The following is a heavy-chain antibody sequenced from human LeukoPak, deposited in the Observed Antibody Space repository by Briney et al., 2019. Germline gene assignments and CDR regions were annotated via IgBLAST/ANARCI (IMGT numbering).Heavy chain of an antibody. V-gene: IGHV1-8*01. CDR2: MSPNTGET. CDR1: GYKFTSYD. D-gene: IGHD5-12*01. CDR3: AEERGYDWGEDEDYASTSWFDP. Sequence: ASVKVSCKASGYKFTSYDINWMRQVTGQGLEWMGWMSPNTGETAYAQKFQGRVTMTRNTSTSTAYMELSSLTSEDTAVYYCAEERGYDWGEDEDYASTSWFDPWGQGTLVSVSS. J-gene: IGHJ5*02.